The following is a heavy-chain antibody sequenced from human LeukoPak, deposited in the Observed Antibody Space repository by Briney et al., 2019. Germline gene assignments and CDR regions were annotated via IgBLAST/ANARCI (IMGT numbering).Heavy chain of an antibody. J-gene: IGHJ4*02. CDR3: ARDTSYGDYFDY. V-gene: IGHV4-4*07. D-gene: IGHD4-17*01. CDR2: IYTSGST. Sequence: SETLSLTCTVSGGSISSYYWSWIRQPAGKGLEWIGRIYTSGSTNYNPSLKSRVTMSVGTSKNQFSLKLSSVTAADTAVYYCARDTSYGDYFDYWGQGTLVTVSS. CDR1: GGSISSYY.